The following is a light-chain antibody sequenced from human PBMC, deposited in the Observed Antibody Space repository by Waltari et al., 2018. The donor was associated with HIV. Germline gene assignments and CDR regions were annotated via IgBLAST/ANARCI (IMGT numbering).Light chain of an antibody. V-gene: IGLV1-40*01. CDR1: SSNIGAGYD. J-gene: IGLJ2*01. Sequence: QSVLTQPPSVSGAPGPRVTISCTGSSSNIGAGYDVHWYQQLPGTAPKLLIYGNSNRPSGVPDRFSGSKSGTSASLAITGLQAEDEADYYCQSYDSSLRFFGGGTKLTVL. CDR3: QSYDSSLRF. CDR2: GNS.